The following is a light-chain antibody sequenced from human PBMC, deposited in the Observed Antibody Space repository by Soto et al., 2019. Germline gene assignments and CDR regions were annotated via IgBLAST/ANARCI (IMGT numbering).Light chain of an antibody. CDR1: SSNIGNND. Sequence: QSVLTQPPSVSAAPGQKVTISCSGSSSNIGNNDVSWYQQVPGTAPKLLIYGNNQRPSGIPDRFSGSRSGTSATLGITGLQTGDEADYYCGTWDSSLSSVLFGGGTKVTVL. CDR3: GTWDSSLSSVL. J-gene: IGLJ2*01. V-gene: IGLV1-51*01. CDR2: GNN.